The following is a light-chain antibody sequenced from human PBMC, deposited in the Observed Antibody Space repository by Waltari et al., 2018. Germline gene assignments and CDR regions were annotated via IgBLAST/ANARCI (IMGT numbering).Light chain of an antibody. CDR3: QSYDTSLSVV. CDR2: GIN. V-gene: IGLV1-40*01. CDR1: GSNLGAGYD. J-gene: IGLJ2*01. Sequence: QSVLTQPPSVSGAPGQRVTISCTGSGSNLGAGYDVHWYQQIPGKAPKLLIYGINSRPSGVPARFSGSQSGTSASLAITGLHVDDEADYYCQSYDTSLSVVFGGGTKLTVL.